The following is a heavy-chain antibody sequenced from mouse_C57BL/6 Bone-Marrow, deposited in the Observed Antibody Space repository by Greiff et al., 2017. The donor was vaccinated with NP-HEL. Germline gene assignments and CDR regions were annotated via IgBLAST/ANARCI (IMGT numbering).Heavy chain of an antibody. V-gene: IGHV1-82*01. J-gene: IGHJ4*01. CDR1: GYAFSSSW. Sequence: VQLQQSGPELVKPGASVKISCKASGYAFSSSWMNWVKQRPGKGLEWIRRIYPGDGDTNYNGKFKGKATLTADKSSSTAYMQLSSLTSEDSAVYFCARWEPGGRDYWGQGTSVTVSS. CDR3: ARWEPGGRDY. CDR2: IYPGDGDT. D-gene: IGHD4-1*01.